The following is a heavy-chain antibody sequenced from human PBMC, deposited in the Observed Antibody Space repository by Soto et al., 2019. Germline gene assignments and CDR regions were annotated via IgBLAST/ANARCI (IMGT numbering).Heavy chain of an antibody. J-gene: IGHJ5*02. V-gene: IGHV4-31*03. CDR2: IYYSGST. CDR3: ARGSIAAAGPGGNH. Sequence: KTSETLSLTCTVSGGSISSGGYYWSWIRQHPGKGLEWIGYIYYSGSTYYNPSLKSRVTISVDTSKNQFSLKLSSVTAADTAVYYCARGSIAAAGPGGNHWGQGTLVTVSS. D-gene: IGHD6-13*01. CDR1: GGSISSGGYY.